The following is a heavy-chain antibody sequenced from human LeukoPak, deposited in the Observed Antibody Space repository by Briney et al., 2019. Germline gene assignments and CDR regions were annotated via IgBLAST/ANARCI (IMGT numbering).Heavy chain of an antibody. CDR1: GFTFSDYY. J-gene: IGHJ4*02. D-gene: IGHD3-16*01. Sequence: GGSLRLSCAASGFTFSDYYMSWIRQAPGKGLVWVSRIDTDGTDTAYADSVKGRFTIFRDNAKNTLYLQMNSLRAEDTAVYYCARPRAYDSRDLDYWGQGALVTVSS. CDR2: IDTDGTDT. V-gene: IGHV3-74*01. CDR3: ARPRAYDSRDLDY.